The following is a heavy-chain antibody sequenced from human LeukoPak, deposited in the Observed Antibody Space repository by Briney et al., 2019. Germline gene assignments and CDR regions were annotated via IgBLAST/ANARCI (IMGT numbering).Heavy chain of an antibody. D-gene: IGHD3-10*01. CDR1: GFTFSSYW. CDR2: ISGSGGST. V-gene: IGHV3-23*01. CDR3: AKADEITMVRGVSFDY. J-gene: IGHJ4*02. Sequence: GGSLRLSCAASGFTFSSYWMSWVRQAPGKGLEWVSAISGSGGSTYYADSVKGRFTISRDNSKNTLYLQMNSLRAEDTAVYYCAKADEITMVRGVSFDYWGQGTLVTVSS.